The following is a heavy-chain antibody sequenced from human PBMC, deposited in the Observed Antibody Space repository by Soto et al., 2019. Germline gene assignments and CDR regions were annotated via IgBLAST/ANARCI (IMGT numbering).Heavy chain of an antibody. CDR1: GGSISTYF. J-gene: IGHJ3*01. D-gene: IGHD6-13*01. Sequence: QVQLQESGPGLVKPSETLSLTCTVSGGSISTYFWNWLRQPPGKGLEWIAYISDSGRILYNPSLKHRVTLSLDASKNQFSLRLSSVTAADTAVYYCARDRMAADATEVAFDFWGQGTMVTVSS. CDR2: ISDSGRI. V-gene: IGHV4-59*01. CDR3: ARDRMAADATEVAFDF.